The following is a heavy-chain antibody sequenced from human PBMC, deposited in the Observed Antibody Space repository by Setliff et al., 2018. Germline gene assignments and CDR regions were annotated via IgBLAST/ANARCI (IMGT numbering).Heavy chain of an antibody. V-gene: IGHV3-74*01. J-gene: IGHJ4*02. CDR1: GFTFSSYW. Sequence: AGGSLRLSCAASGFTFSSYWMHWVRQAPGKGLVWVSRINSDGSSTSYADSVKGRFTISRDNAKNTLYLQMNSLRAEDTAVYYCARDSGAGRRTPVFYFDSWGQGAQVTVSS. D-gene: IGHD2-15*01. CDR2: INSDGSST. CDR3: ARDSGAGRRTPVFYFDS.